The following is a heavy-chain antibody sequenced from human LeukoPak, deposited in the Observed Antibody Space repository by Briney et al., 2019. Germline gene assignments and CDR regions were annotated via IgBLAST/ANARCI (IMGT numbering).Heavy chain of an antibody. Sequence: GGSLRLSCAASGFTFSSYSMNWVRQAPGKGLEWVSSISSSSNYIYYADSVKGRFTISRDNSKNTLYLQMNSLRAEDTAVYYCAKASAVAGNFDYWGQGTLVTVSS. CDR2: ISSSSNYI. CDR3: AKASAVAGNFDY. D-gene: IGHD6-19*01. V-gene: IGHV3-21*01. J-gene: IGHJ4*02. CDR1: GFTFSSYS.